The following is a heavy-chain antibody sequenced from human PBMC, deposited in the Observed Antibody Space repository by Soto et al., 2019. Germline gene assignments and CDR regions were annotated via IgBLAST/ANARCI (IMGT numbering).Heavy chain of an antibody. CDR2: ISSSSSTI. D-gene: IGHD2-15*01. J-gene: IGHJ3*02. V-gene: IGHV3-48*04. CDR3: ADLGYCSGGSCYSAFDI. Sequence: GGSLRLSCAASGFTFSSYSMNWVRQAPGKGLEWVSSISSSSSTIYYADSVKGRFTISRDNAKNSLYLQMNSLRAEDTAVYYCADLGYCSGGSCYSAFDIWGQGTMVTVSS. CDR1: GFTFSSYS.